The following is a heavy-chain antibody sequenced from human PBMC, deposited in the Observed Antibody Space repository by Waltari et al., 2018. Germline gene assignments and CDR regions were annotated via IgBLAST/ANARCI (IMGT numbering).Heavy chain of an antibody. CDR3: AKGHSGSYGLDS. D-gene: IGHD1-26*01. CDR2: ISWNSGKI. CDR1: GFTFDDYA. V-gene: IGHV3-9*01. J-gene: IGHJ4*02. Sequence: EVQLVESGGGLVQPGRSLRLSCAASGFTFDDYAMNWVRQAPGKGLEWVSGISWNSGKIGYADSVKGRFTISRDNAKNSLYLQMNSLRTGDTALYYCAKGHSGSYGLDSWGQGTLVTVSP.